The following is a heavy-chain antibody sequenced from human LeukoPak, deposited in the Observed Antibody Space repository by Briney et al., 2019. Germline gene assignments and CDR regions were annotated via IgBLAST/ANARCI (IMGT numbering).Heavy chain of an antibody. CDR3: ARCSPGDSSNFYAVLQY. CDR1: GYSFSNYG. J-gene: IGHJ4*02. Sequence: SVKVSCKGSGYSFSNYGVSWVRLTPGQGLEWLGGIIPVFGTTTYAQKFQAKVTMTADKSTNTAYLEISSLTSDDTAVYYCARCSPGDSSNFYAVLQYWGQGTQVTVST. D-gene: IGHD3-22*01. V-gene: IGHV1-69*06. CDR2: IIPVFGTT.